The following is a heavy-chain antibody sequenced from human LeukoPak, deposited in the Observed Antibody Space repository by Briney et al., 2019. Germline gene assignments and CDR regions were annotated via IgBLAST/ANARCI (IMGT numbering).Heavy chain of an antibody. CDR2: ISYDGSKK. J-gene: IGHJ3*01. V-gene: IGHV3-30*04. D-gene: IGHD5-18*01. Sequence: GGSLRLSCAASGFTFSSYAMHWVCQAPGKGLEWVAVISYDGSKKYYADSVKGRFTISRDNARNTLFLQMNSLRAEDAAVYYCASYVDTVRYDAFDVWGQGTMVTVSS. CDR3: ASYVDTVRYDAFDV. CDR1: GFTFSSYA.